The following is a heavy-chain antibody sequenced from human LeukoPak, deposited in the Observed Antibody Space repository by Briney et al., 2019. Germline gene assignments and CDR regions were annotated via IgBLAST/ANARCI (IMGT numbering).Heavy chain of an antibody. D-gene: IGHD1-26*01. CDR1: GITLSTYS. J-gene: IGHJ4*02. CDR2: VTPSGHP. Sequence: GGSLRLSCTASGITLSTYSMNWVRQAPGMGPEWVSVVTPSGHPYYADSVKGRFTISRDNSRNTLYVQMNSLRDEDTAVYYCAKDQRWESPHYLDSWGQGTLVTVSS. CDR3: AKDQRWESPHYLDS. V-gene: IGHV3-23*01.